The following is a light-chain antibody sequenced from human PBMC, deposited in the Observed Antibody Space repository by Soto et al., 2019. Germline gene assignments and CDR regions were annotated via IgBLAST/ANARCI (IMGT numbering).Light chain of an antibody. V-gene: IGKV1-5*01. CDR2: AAS. CDR1: QSISSW. Sequence: DIQMTQSPSTLSASVGDRVTITCRASQSISSWLAWYQQKPGKAPELLIYAASSLEAGVPSRFSGSGSGREFTLTVSRLQPDDFATYYCLQYNSNSRTFGQGGKADI. CDR3: LQYNSNSRT. J-gene: IGKJ1*01.